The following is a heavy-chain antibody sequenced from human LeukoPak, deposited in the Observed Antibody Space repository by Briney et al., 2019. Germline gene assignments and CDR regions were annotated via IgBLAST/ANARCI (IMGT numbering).Heavy chain of an antibody. CDR2: IYHSGST. V-gene: IGHV4-4*02. CDR1: GGSISSNHW. D-gene: IGHD6-19*01. J-gene: IGHJ4*02. Sequence: SGTLSLTCAVSGGSISSNHWWSLGRPPPGQGVELVGEIYHSGSTNYNPSLKRRVTISVDKSKNQFSLKLSSVTAADTAVYYCAREPVAGTADYWGQGTMVTVSS. CDR3: AREPVAGTADY.